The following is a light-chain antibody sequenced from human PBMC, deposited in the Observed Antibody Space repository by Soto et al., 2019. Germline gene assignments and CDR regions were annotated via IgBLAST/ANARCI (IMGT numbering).Light chain of an antibody. CDR3: QQYNNWPPIT. CDR2: GAS. Sequence: EIVLTQPPATLSVSPGESATLSCRASQSISSNLAWYQQKPGQSPRLLIYGASSRATGIPDRFSGSGSGTDFTLTISRLEPEDFAVYYCQQYNNWPPITFGQGTRLEN. CDR1: QSISSN. J-gene: IGKJ5*01. V-gene: IGKV3D-15*01.